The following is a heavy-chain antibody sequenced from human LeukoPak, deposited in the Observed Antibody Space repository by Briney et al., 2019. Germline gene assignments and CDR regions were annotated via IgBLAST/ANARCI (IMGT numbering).Heavy chain of an antibody. V-gene: IGHV4-38-2*01. CDR3: ARGSSGLYYFDY. CDR1: GYSISSGYY. Sequence: SETLSLTCAVSGYSISSGYYWGWIRQRPGKGLAWLGRIYHSGSTYYNPPLKSRVTISVDTSKNQFSLKLSSVTAADTAVYYCARGSSGLYYFDYWGQGTLVTVSS. J-gene: IGHJ4*02. D-gene: IGHD6-19*01. CDR2: IYHSGST.